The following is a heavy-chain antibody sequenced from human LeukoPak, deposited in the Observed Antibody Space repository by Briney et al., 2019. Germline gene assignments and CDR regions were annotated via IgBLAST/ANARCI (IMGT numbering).Heavy chain of an antibody. V-gene: IGHV3-7*05. J-gene: IGHJ4*02. CDR3: ARIGAGSSRDY. CDR1: GFTFSDYW. Sequence: GGSLTLSCAVSGFTFSDYWMTWARQAPGRGLECGANIKKDGSERYYVDSMKGRFTISRDNTKNSLYLQMNSLRAEDTAVYYCARIGAGSSRDYWGQGTLVTVSS. D-gene: IGHD6-13*01. CDR2: IKKDGSER.